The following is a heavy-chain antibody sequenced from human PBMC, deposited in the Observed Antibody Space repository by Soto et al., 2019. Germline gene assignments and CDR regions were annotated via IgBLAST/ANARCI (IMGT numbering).Heavy chain of an antibody. V-gene: IGHV3-21*01. CDR2: ISSSSSYI. J-gene: IGHJ6*02. CDR1: GFTFSSYS. D-gene: IGHD5-12*01. Sequence: EVQLVESGGGLVKPGGSLRLSCAASGFTFSSYSMNWVRQAPGKGLEWVSSISSSSSYIYYADSVKGRFTISRDNAKNSLYLQMNSLRAEDTAVYYCARNSGYEPRGYYYYGMDVWGQGTTVTVSS. CDR3: ARNSGYEPRGYYYYGMDV.